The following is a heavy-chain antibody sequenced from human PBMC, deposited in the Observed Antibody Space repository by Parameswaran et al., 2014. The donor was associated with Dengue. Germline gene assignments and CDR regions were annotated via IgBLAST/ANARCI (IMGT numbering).Heavy chain of an antibody. D-gene: IGHD3-10*01. CDR2: ISGSGATT. CDR3: AKGAPEILWFGELLPDAFDI. CDR1: SNA. Sequence: SNARWIRQPPGKGLEWVSGISGSGATTYYADSVKGRFTISRDNSKNMLYLQMNSLRAEDTAVYYCAKGAPEILWFGELLPDAFDIWGQGTMVTVSS. V-gene: IGHV3-23*01. J-gene: IGHJ3*02.